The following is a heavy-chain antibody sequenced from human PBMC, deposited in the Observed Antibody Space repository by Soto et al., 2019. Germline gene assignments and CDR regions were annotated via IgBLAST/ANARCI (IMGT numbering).Heavy chain of an antibody. Sequence: PGXSLRLSCAASGFTFNDPWINWVVQAPGKGLEWVGRIKSQIDGGATGYAAPLKGRFTISRDDSKNTVYLQMNSLKTEDTGVYYCMTDRQFRPAYWGQGTLVTVSS. V-gene: IGHV3-15*07. CDR2: IKSQIDGGAT. J-gene: IGHJ4*02. CDR1: GFTFNDPW. CDR3: MTDRQFRPAY.